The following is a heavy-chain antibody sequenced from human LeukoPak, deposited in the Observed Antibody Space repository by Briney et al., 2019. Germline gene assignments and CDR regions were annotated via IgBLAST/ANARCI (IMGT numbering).Heavy chain of an antibody. CDR1: GFTFSSYW. CDR2: IKQDGSEK. CDR3: ARDDYGDYYYYYGMDV. J-gene: IGHJ6*02. D-gene: IGHD4-17*01. V-gene: IGHV3-7*01. Sequence: GGSLRLSCAASGFTFSSYWMSWVRQAPGKGLEWVANIKQDGSEKYYVDSVKGRFTISRDNAKNSLYLQMNSLRAEDTAVYYCARDDYGDYYYYYGMDVWAKGPRSPSP.